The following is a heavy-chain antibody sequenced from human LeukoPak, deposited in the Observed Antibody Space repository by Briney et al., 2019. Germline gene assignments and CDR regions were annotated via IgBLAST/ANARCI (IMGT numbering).Heavy chain of an antibody. V-gene: IGHV1-18*01. D-gene: IGHD5-24*01. CDR1: GYTFTSYD. CDR3: ARDRIVEMATIFLFDY. CDR2: ISAYNGNT. J-gene: IGHJ4*02. Sequence: GASVKVSCKASGYTFTSYDINWVRQAPGQGLEWMGWISAYNGNTNYAQKLQGRVTMTTDTSTSTAYMELRSLRSDDTAVYYCARDRIVEMATIFLFDYWGQGTLVTVSS.